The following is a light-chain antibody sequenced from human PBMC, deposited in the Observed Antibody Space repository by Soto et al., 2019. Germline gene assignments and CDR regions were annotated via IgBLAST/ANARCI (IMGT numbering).Light chain of an antibody. Sequence: EIVLTQSPATLSLSPGERATLSCRASQSVGSSLAWFQHKPGQAPRLLIYDASNRATGIPARFSGSGSGTDFTLTISSLEPEDFAVYYCQQRSNWPRTFGQRTKLEIK. CDR2: DAS. CDR1: QSVGSS. J-gene: IGKJ2*01. V-gene: IGKV3-11*01. CDR3: QQRSNWPRT.